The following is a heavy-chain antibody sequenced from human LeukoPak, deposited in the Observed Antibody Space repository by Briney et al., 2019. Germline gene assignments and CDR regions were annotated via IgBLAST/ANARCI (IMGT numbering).Heavy chain of an antibody. V-gene: IGHV3-69-1*02. J-gene: IGHJ4*02. CDR2: ISGLSTHI. Sequence: GGSQRLSCSASGFTFSDYDMNWVRQAPGKGLEWVSSISGLSTHIYYGDSVKGRFSISRDNAKNSVYLQMNSLGVEDTAIYYCGRAFPPLRTSSAGDLWGQGILVTVSS. D-gene: IGHD3-16*01. CDR3: GRAFPPLRTSSAGDL. CDR1: GFTFSDYD.